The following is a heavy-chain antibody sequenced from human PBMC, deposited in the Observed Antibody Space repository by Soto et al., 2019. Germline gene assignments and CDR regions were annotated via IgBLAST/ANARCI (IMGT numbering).Heavy chain of an antibody. Sequence: SVELSCTASGYTFTSSGSRWVRQSPGQGLEWMGWISAYNGNTNYAQNFQGRVTMTTDTSTSTAYMELRSLRSDDTAVYYCARETLGRRGSQYHHHAMDVWGPGTTVTVSS. J-gene: IGHJ6*02. CDR2: ISAYNGNT. V-gene: IGHV1-18*01. D-gene: IGHD3-3*02. CDR3: ARETLGRRGSQYHHHAMDV. CDR1: GYTFTSSG.